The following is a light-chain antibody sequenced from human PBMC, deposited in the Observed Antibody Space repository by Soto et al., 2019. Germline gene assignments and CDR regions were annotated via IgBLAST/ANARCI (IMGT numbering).Light chain of an antibody. CDR3: SSYTSSSTVV. V-gene: IGLV2-14*01. J-gene: IGLJ2*01. Sequence: QSALTQPASVSGPPGQSITISCTGTSSDVGGYNYVSWYQQHPGKAPKLMIFDVSNRPSEVSNRFSGSRSGNTASLTISGLQAEDEADYYCSSYTSSSTVVFGGGTKLTVL. CDR2: DVS. CDR1: SSDVGGYNY.